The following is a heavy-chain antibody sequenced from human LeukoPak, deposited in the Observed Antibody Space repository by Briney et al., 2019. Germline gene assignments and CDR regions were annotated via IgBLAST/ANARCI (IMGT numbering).Heavy chain of an antibody. CDR2: ISISSSST. J-gene: IGHJ5*02. V-gene: IGHV3-21*01. Sequence: GGSLRLSCAASGFSFSSYTMNWVRQAPGKGLEWVSSISISSSSTYYADSVKGRFTISRDNAKNSLYLQMNSLRAEDTAVYYCARETIAAAGKGFDPWGQGTLVTVSS. CDR3: ARETIAAAGKGFDP. CDR1: GFSFSSYT. D-gene: IGHD6-13*01.